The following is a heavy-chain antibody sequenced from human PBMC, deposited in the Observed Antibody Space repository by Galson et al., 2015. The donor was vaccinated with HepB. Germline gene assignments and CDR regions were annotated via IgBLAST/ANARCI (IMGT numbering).Heavy chain of an antibody. J-gene: IGHJ5*02. Sequence: SLRLSCAASGFTFSSYGMHWVRQAPGKGLEWVAVISYDGSNKYYADSVKGRFTISRDNSKNTLYLQMNSLRAEDTAVYYCAKDGARYSGYDFYNWFDPWGQGTLVTVSS. V-gene: IGHV3-30*18. CDR1: GFTFSSYG. D-gene: IGHD5-12*01. CDR3: AKDGARYSGYDFYNWFDP. CDR2: ISYDGSNK.